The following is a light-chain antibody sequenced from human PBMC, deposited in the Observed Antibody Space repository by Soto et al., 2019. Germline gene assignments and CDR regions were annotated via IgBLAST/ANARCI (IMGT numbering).Light chain of an antibody. CDR3: RQYNSGHPIT. V-gene: IGKV3-15*01. CDR1: QSVRTK. CDR2: GAS. J-gene: IGKJ5*01. Sequence: IVMTQSPSTLYASAGEGATLSCRASQSVRTKLAWYQQKAGHAPRLLIYGASRRATVIPDRFSGSGSGTEFTRLISSRQYADFAVSYCRQYNSGHPITFGQGTRMDI.